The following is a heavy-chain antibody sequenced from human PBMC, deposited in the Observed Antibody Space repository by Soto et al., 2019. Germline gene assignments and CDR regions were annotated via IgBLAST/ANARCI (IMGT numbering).Heavy chain of an antibody. D-gene: IGHD2-8*01. CDR2: IYPGDSDI. CDR1: GYSFTSYW. V-gene: IGHV5-51*01. CDR3: ARQPSNGHPYF. Sequence: GESLKISCKGSGYSFTSYWIGWVRQMPGKGLEWMAIIYPGDSDIRYNPSFQGQVTISADKSISTAYLQWSSLKASDTAMYYCARQPSNGHPYFRGQGTLVTVSS. J-gene: IGHJ4*03.